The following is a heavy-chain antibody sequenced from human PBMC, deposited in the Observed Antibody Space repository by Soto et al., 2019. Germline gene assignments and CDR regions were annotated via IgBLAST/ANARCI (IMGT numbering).Heavy chain of an antibody. CDR2: IIGSGTST. Sequence: PGGSLILSCAASGFTFSSYAMSWVRQAPGMGLEWVSGIIGSGTSTYYADSVKGRFTISRDNSKNTLFLQMNSLRAEDTAVYYCAKGKGLTVSSTNYWGQGTLVTVSS. CDR1: GFTFSSYA. J-gene: IGHJ4*02. CDR3: AKGKGLTVSSTNY. V-gene: IGHV3-23*01. D-gene: IGHD2-2*01.